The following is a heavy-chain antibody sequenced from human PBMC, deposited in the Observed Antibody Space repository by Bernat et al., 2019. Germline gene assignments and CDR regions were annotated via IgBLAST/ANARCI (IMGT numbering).Heavy chain of an antibody. J-gene: IGHJ4*02. CDR2: ISSSSSYI. D-gene: IGHD4-23*01. CDR1: GFTFSSYS. CDR3: ARGGTTVVTPDDY. Sequence: EVQLVESGGGLVQPGGSLRLSCAASGFTFSSYSMNWVRQAPGKGLEWVSSISSSSSYIYYADSVKGRFTISRDNAKNSLYLQMNSLRAEDTAVYYCARGGTTVVTPDDYWGQGTLVTVSS. V-gene: IGHV3-21*01.